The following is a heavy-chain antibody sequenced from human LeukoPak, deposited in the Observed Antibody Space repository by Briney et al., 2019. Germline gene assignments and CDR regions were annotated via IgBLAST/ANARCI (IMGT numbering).Heavy chain of an antibody. CDR1: GGSISSYY. V-gene: IGHV4-59*08. CDR2: IYYSGST. CDR3: ASYVVYYDFWSGSPNDAFDI. J-gene: IGHJ3*02. Sequence: PSETLSLTCTVSGGSISSYYWSWIRQPPGKGLEWIGYIYYSGSTNYNPSLKSRVTISVDTSKNQFSLKLSSVTAADTAVYYCASYVVYYDFWSGSPNDAFDIWGQGTMVTVSS. D-gene: IGHD3-3*01.